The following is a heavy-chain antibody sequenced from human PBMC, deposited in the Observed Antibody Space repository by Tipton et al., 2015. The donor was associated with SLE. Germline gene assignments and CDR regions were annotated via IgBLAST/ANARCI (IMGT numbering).Heavy chain of an antibody. V-gene: IGHV3-9*01. CDR1: GFTFEIYA. J-gene: IGHJ6*02. CDR3: TKDATAVTGYMDV. Sequence: SLRLSCAASGFTFEIYAMHWVRQAPGKGLEWVSGISYNSRSIGYADSVKGRFSISRDNAKSPLYLQLNSLRTEDTALYFCTKDATAVTGYMDVWGQGTTVTVSS. D-gene: IGHD4-11*01. CDR2: ISYNSRSI.